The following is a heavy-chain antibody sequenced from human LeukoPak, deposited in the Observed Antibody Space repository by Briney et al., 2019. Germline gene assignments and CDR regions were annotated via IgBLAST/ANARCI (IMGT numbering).Heavy chain of an antibody. J-gene: IGHJ6*03. V-gene: IGHV3-23*01. CDR3: AKDGGEYYDILTGYYPRLYYMDV. Sequence: GGSLRLSCVASGFTFSTYGMSWVRQAPGKGLEWVSAISGSGGSTYYADSVKGRFTISRDNSKNTLYLQMNSPRAEDMAVYYCAKDGGEYYDILTGYYPRLYYMDVWGKGTTVTISS. CDR2: ISGSGGST. CDR1: GFTFSTYG. D-gene: IGHD3-9*01.